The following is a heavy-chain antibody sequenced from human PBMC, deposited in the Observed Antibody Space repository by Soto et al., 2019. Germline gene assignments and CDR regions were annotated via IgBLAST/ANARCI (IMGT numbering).Heavy chain of an antibody. CDR2: IKSKTDGGTT. CDR1: GFTFSNAW. CDR3: PTAPVAATPYYYYYGMDV. J-gene: IGHJ6*02. D-gene: IGHD6-19*01. V-gene: IGHV3-15*01. Sequence: GGSLRLSCAASGFTFSNAWMSWVRQAPGKGLEWVGRIKSKTDGGTTDYAAPVKGRFTISRDDSKNTLYLQMNSLKTEDTAVYYCPTAPVAATPYYYYYGMDVWGQGTTVTVSS.